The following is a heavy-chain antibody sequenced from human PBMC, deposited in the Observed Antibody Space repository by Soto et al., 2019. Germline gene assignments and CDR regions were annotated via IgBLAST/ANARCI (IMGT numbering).Heavy chain of an antibody. Sequence: EVQLVESGGGLIQPGGSLRLSCAASGFTVSSNYMSWVRQAPGKGLEWVSVIYSGGSTYYADSVKGRFTISRDNSKNTLYLQMNSLRAEDTAVYYCAREGRAAAGYYYGMDVWGQGTTVTVSS. D-gene: IGHD6-13*01. CDR1: GFTVSSNY. J-gene: IGHJ6*02. V-gene: IGHV3-53*01. CDR3: AREGRAAAGYYYGMDV. CDR2: IYSGGST.